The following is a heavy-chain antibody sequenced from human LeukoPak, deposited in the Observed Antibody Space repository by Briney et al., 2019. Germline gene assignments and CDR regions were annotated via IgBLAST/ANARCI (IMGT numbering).Heavy chain of an antibody. CDR2: VYHSGLT. Sequence: SQTLSLTCTVSGGSISGADYYWSWIRQPPGKGLEWIGYVYHSGLTYYNPSLKSRLAISVDTSKNQFSLTLSSVTAADTAIYYCARPRYAGGIDAFYIWGPGTMVTVSS. D-gene: IGHD5-12*01. V-gene: IGHV4-30-4*01. J-gene: IGHJ3*02. CDR1: GGSISGADYY. CDR3: ARPRYAGGIDAFYI.